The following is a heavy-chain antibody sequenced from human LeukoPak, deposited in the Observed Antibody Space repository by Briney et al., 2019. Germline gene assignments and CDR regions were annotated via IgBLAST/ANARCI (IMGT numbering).Heavy chain of an antibody. J-gene: IGHJ4*02. CDR2: TTGSGDST. V-gene: IGHV3-23*01. Sequence: GGSLTLSRAASGFTFRSYAMSWVRPAPRKGLEWVSSTTGSGDSTYYADSVEGRFTISRDNSKSPLHLPMNSLTAEGTAVYYCAKKSPAGSPPCLDYWGQGTLVTGSS. D-gene: IGHD3-10*01. CDR3: AKKSPAGSPPCLDY. CDR1: GFTFRSYA.